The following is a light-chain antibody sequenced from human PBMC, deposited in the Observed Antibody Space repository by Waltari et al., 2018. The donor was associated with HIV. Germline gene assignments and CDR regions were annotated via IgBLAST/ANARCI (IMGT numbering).Light chain of an antibody. CDR2: VVS. J-gene: IGLJ2*01. Sequence: QSALPQPPPASGSPGQSVTLSCTGTSSAVGGYNHGSWYQQHQGKAPTLMIYVVSKRPSGVPDRFSGSKSGNTASLTVSGLQAEDEADYYCSSYAGSNNFGVFGGGTKLTVL. CDR3: SSYAGSNNFGV. V-gene: IGLV2-8*01. CDR1: SSAVGGYNH.